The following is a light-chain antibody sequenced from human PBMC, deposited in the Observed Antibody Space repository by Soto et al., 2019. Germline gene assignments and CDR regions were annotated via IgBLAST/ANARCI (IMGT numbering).Light chain of an antibody. J-gene: IGKJ2*01. Sequence: DIVMTPTPLSLSVSPGQPASISCKSSQSLLRSDGKSSLYWYLQKPGQSPQLLIYGASTRLSGVPDRFSGSGSGTDFTLKISRVEAEDVGVYYCMQRIQLPETFGQGTKLEIK. CDR1: QSLLRSDGKSS. V-gene: IGKV2D-29*02. CDR3: MQRIQLPET. CDR2: GAS.